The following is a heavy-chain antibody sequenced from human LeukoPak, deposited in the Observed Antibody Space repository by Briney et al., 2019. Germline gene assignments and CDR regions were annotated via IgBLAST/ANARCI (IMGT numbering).Heavy chain of an antibody. V-gene: IGHV3-64*02. J-gene: IGHJ3*02. CDR2: ISSDGGTT. Sequence: PGGSLRLSCAASGFTFSTYATHWVRQAPGKGLEYVSAISSDGGTTYYTDSVKGRFTISRDNSKNTLYLQMGSLRAEDTAVYYCARGDAFDIWGQGTMVTVSS. CDR3: ARGDAFDI. CDR1: GFTFSTYA.